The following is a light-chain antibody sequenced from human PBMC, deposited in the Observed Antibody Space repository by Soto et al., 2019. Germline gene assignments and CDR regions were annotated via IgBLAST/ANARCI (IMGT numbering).Light chain of an antibody. V-gene: IGKV1-9*01. J-gene: IGKJ5*01. CDR1: QGITSY. CDR2: AAS. Sequence: IQVIQSPSSLSASVGDRVTITCRASQGITSYLAWYQQKPGKAPKLLIYAASALQTGVSSRFSGSGYGTDFTLTINRLEPEDFAVYYCQLYGISPHFGQGTRLEIK. CDR3: QLYGISPH.